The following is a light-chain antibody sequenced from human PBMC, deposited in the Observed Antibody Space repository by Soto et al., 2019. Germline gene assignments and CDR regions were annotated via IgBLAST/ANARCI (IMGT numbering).Light chain of an antibody. CDR1: SSDDGGYNY. CDR2: EVS. V-gene: IGLV2-14*01. J-gene: IGLJ1*01. Sequence: QSVLTQPASVSGSPGQSITISCTGTSSDDGGYNYVSWYQQHSGKAPKLMIFEVSNRPSGVSNRFSGSKSGNTASLTISGLQAEDEADYYCSSYTSSSTSYVFATGTKV. CDR3: SSYTSSSTSYV.